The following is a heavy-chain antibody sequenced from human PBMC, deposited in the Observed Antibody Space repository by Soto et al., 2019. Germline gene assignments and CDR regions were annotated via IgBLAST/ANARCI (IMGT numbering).Heavy chain of an antibody. V-gene: IGHV4-39*01. J-gene: IGHJ3*02. CDR1: GGSISSSSYY. Sequence: PSETLSLTCTVSGGSISSSSYYWGWIRQPTGKGLEWIGSIYYSGSTYYNPSLKSRVTISVDTSKNQFSLKLSSVTAADTAVYYCARSLYYDFWSGYYHHDAFDIWGQGTMVTVSS. CDR2: IYYSGST. D-gene: IGHD3-3*01. CDR3: ARSLYYDFWSGYYHHDAFDI.